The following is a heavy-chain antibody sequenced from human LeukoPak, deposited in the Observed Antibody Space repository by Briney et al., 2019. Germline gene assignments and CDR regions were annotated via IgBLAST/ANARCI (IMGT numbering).Heavy chain of an antibody. V-gene: IGHV3-30*02. J-gene: IGHJ3*02. CDR1: GFTFSSYW. CDR3: AKSNYDILTGDKYAFDI. CDR2: IRYDGSNK. D-gene: IGHD3-9*01. Sequence: GGSLRLSCAASGFTFSSYWMHWVRQAPGKGLEWVAFIRYDGSNKYYADSVKGRFTISRDNSKNTLYLQMNSLRAEDTAVYYCAKSNYDILTGDKYAFDIWGQGTMVTVSS.